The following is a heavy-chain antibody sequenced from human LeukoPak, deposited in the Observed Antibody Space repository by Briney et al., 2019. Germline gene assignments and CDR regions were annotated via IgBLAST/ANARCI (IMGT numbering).Heavy chain of an antibody. Sequence: LSLTCTVSGGSISSGGYYWSWIRQAPGKGLEWVSSISRGGNSVYYADSVRGRFTISRDNAKNSLSLQMNSLRAEDTAVYYCARDQYLDYRGQGTLVTVSS. CDR3: ARDQYLDY. CDR1: GGSISSGGYY. V-gene: IGHV3-11*01. D-gene: IGHD2/OR15-2a*01. J-gene: IGHJ4*02. CDR2: ISRGGNSV.